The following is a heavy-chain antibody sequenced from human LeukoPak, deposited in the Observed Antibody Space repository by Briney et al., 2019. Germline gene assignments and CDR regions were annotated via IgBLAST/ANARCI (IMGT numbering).Heavy chain of an antibody. J-gene: IGHJ6*02. CDR2: IYYTGGT. V-gene: IGHV4-39*01. CDR3: ARADHGEMATIYGMDV. CDR1: GGSITSSSYY. D-gene: IGHD5-24*01. Sequence: SETLSLTCSVSGGSITSSSYYWGWIRQPPEKGLEWIGSIYYTGGTNYSPSLKSRVTMSVDTFKNQFSLKLSSVTAADTAVYYCARADHGEMATIYGMDVWGQGTTVTVSS.